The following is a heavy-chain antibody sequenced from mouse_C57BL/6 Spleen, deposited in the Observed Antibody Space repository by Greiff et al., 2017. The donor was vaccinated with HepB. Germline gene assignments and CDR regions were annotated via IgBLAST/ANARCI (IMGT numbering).Heavy chain of an antibody. Sequence: EVQLQQSGPELVKPGASVKISCKASGYTFTDYYMNWVKQSHGKSLEWIGDINPNNGGTSYNQKFKGKATLTVDKSSSTAYMELRILTSSDSAVYYCASAGYCSGFSNWYFDGWGTGTTVTVSS. V-gene: IGHV1-26*01. J-gene: IGHJ1*03. CDR2: INPNNGGT. D-gene: IGHD1-1*01. CDR1: GYTFTDYY. CDR3: ASAGYCSGFSNWYFDG.